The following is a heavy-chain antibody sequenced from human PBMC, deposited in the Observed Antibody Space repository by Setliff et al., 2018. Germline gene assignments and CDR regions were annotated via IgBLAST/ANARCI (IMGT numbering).Heavy chain of an antibody. CDR2: IHQRGRT. CDR1: GVSITSGHY. Sequence: KTSETLSLTCGVSGVSITSGHYWGWIRQSPGKGLEWLATIHQRGRTDYNPSLNSRVTISLDTSKNHFSLKLRSVTAEDSAVYYCASPGRDNLDSPFDAFDIWGQGTKVTVSS. D-gene: IGHD3-3*01. CDR3: ASPGRDNLDSPFDAFDI. J-gene: IGHJ3*02. V-gene: IGHV4-38-2*01.